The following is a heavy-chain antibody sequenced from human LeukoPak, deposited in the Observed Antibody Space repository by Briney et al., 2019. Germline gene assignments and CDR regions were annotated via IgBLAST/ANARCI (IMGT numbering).Heavy chain of an antibody. CDR1: GGSFSGYY. J-gene: IGHJ3*02. CDR3: AREKRRSSSSLNAFDI. D-gene: IGHD6-6*01. Sequence: SETLSLTCAVYGGSFSGYYWSRIRQPPGKGLEWIGEINHSGSTNYNPSLKSRVTISVDTSKNQFSLKLSSVTAADTAVYYCAREKRRSSSSLNAFDIWGQGTMVTVSS. V-gene: IGHV4-34*01. CDR2: INHSGST.